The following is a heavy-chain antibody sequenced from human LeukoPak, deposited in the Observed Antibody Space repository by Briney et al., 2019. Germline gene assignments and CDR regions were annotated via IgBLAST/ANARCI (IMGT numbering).Heavy chain of an antibody. V-gene: IGHV1-46*01. J-gene: IGHJ4*02. CDR1: GYSFTNYY. CDR2: INPSGGST. CDR3: ARGRGYYNTTGSYYTYYFDY. D-gene: IGHD3-22*01. Sequence: ASVKVSCKASGYSFTNYYMYWVRQAPGQGLEWMGVINPSGGSTSYAQKFQGRVILTRDTSTSAVYMELSSLRSEDTAEYYCARGRGYYNTTGSYYTYYFDYWGQGTLVTVSS.